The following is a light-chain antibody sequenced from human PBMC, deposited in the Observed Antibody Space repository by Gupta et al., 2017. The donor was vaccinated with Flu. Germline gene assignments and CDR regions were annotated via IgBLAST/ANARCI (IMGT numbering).Light chain of an antibody. J-gene: IGKJ4*01. V-gene: IGKV1-33*01. Sequence: DIEMTQSSSFLFASVGDRAATTCQANQDISNYLNWYQQKPGKAPRLLIYDASNLETGVPSRFSGSGSGTDFTFTISSVQPEDIATYYCPQCDNLPLAFGEGTTVEIK. CDR3: PQCDNLPLA. CDR1: QDISNY. CDR2: DAS.